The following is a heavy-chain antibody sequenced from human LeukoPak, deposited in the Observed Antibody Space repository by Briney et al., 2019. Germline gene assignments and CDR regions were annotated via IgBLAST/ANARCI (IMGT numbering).Heavy chain of an antibody. V-gene: IGHV4-34*01. CDR2: INHSGST. J-gene: IGHJ4*02. Sequence: PSETLSLTYAVYGGSFSGYYWSWIRQPPGKGLEWIGEINHSGSTNYNPSLKSRVTISVDTSKNQFSLKLSSVTAADTAVYYCARRTGSADYWGQGTLVTVSS. CDR1: GGSFSGYY. D-gene: IGHD3/OR15-3a*01. CDR3: ARRTGSADY.